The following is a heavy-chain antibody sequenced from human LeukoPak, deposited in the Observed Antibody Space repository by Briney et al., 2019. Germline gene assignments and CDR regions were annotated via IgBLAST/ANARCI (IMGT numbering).Heavy chain of an antibody. Sequence: GGSLRLSCAASGFTFSSYSMNWVRQAPGKGLEWVSSISTSSTYIDYADSMKGRFTISRDSAKKSLYLQMNSLRAEDTAVYYCTRDSYCSSTSCYRGHFDSWGQGTLVTVSS. CDR2: ISTSSTYI. CDR1: GFTFSSYS. V-gene: IGHV3-21*01. CDR3: TRDSYCSSTSCYRGHFDS. J-gene: IGHJ4*02. D-gene: IGHD2-2*01.